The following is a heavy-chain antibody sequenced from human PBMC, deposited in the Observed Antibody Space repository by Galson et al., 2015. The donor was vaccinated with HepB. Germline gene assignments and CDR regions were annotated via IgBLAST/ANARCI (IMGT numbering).Heavy chain of an antibody. D-gene: IGHD3-10*01. CDR1: GYTLTELS. Sequence: SVKVSCKVSGYTLTELSMHWVRQAPGKGLEWMGGFDPEDGETIYAQKFQGRVTMTEDTSTDTAYMELSSLRSEDTAVYYCATGGRFGEDAFDIWGQGTMVTVSS. CDR3: ATGGRFGEDAFDI. V-gene: IGHV1-24*01. CDR2: FDPEDGET. J-gene: IGHJ3*02.